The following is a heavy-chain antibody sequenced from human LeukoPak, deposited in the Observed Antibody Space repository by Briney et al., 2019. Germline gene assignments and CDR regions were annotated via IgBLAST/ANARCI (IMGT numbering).Heavy chain of an antibody. CDR2: IIPMSGTA. Sequence: GASVKVSCKASGGSFSSYVISWVRQAPGQGLEWMGGIIPMSGTANYAQKFQGRVTVTADESTSTAYMELSSLRSEDTAVYYCAREPLDSGGNAFDYWGQGTLVTVSS. V-gene: IGHV1-69*01. CDR1: GGSFSSYV. J-gene: IGHJ4*02. CDR3: AREPLDSGGNAFDY. D-gene: IGHD4-23*01.